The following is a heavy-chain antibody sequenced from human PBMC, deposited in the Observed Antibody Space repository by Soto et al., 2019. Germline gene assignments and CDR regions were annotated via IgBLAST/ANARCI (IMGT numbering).Heavy chain of an antibody. CDR3: ARDSYRSGSPSDADY. Sequence: QVQLVQSGAEVKKPGASVKVSCKASGYTFTSYYMHWVRQAPGQGLEWMGIINPSGGSTSYAQKFQGRVTMTRDTSTSTVYMELSSLRSEDTAVYYCARDSYRSGSPSDADYWGQGTLVTVSS. CDR2: INPSGGST. CDR1: GYTFTSYY. V-gene: IGHV1-46*03. J-gene: IGHJ4*02. D-gene: IGHD3-10*01.